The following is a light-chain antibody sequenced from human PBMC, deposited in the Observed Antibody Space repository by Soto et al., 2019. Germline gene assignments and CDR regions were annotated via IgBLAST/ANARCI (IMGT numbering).Light chain of an antibody. J-gene: IGKJ1*01. CDR1: QSVSSSY. V-gene: IGKV3-15*01. CDR3: QQYNNWPPWT. CDR2: GAS. Sequence: EIVFTQSPGTLSLSPGERATLSCRASQSVSSSYLAWYQQKPGQAPRLLIYGASTRATGIPARFSGSGSGTDFTLTISSLQSEDFAVYYCQQYNNWPPWTFGQGTKVDIK.